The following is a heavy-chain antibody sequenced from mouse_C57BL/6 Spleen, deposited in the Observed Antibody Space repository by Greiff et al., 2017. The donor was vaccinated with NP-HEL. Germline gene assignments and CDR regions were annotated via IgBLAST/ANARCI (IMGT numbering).Heavy chain of an antibody. Sequence: EVQLVESEGGLVQPGSSMKLSCTASGFTFSDYYMAWVRQVPEKGLEWVANINYDGSSTYYLDSLKSRFIISRDNAKNILYLQMSSLKSEDTATYYCARVSNGAWFAYWGQGTLVTVSA. J-gene: IGHJ3*01. CDR3: ARVSNGAWFAY. CDR2: INYDGSST. CDR1: GFTFSDYY. V-gene: IGHV5-16*01. D-gene: IGHD2-5*01.